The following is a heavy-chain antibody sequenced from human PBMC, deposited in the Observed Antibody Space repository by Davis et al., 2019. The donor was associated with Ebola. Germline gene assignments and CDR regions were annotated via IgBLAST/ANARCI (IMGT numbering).Heavy chain of an antibody. Sequence: SVKVSCKASGGTFSSYAISWVRQAPGQGLEWMGRIIPILGIANYAQKFQGRVTITADKSTSTAYMELSSLRAEDTAVYFCARQLPYYSYGMDVWGQGTTVTVSS. D-gene: IGHD2-2*01. J-gene: IGHJ6*02. V-gene: IGHV1-69*04. CDR2: IIPILGIA. CDR3: ARQLPYYSYGMDV. CDR1: GGTFSSYA.